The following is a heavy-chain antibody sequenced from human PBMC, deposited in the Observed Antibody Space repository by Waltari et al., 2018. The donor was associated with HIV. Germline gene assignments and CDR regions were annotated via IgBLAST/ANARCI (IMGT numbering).Heavy chain of an antibody. CDR3: ARDPLCTNGVCYKFDP. D-gene: IGHD2-8*01. J-gene: IGHJ5*02. CDR2: LYYTGIT. Sequence: QVQLQESGPGLVKPSQTLSLTCTVSGGSISSGGYYWSWIRQHPGKGLEWIGDLYYTGITYSNPSLKIRVTISVDTSKNQFSLKLSSVTAADTAVYYCARDPLCTNGVCYKFDPWGQGTLVTVSS. CDR1: GGSISSGGYY. V-gene: IGHV4-31*03.